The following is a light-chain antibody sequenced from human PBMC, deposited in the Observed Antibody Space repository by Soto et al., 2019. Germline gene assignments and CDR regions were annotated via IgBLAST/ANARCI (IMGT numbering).Light chain of an antibody. CDR1: QSVLYSSNNKNY. V-gene: IGKV4-1*01. CDR3: QQYYSTPRT. J-gene: IGKJ1*01. CDR2: WAS. Sequence: DIVMTQSPDSLAVSLGERATINCKSSQSVLYSSNNKNYLAWYQQRPGQPPKLLIYWASTRESGVPDRFSGSGSGTDFTLTIRSLQAEDVAAYSCQQYYSTPRTFGQGTKVDI.